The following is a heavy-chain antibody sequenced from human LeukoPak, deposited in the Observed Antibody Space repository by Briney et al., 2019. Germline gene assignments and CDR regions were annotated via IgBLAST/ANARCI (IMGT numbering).Heavy chain of an antibody. CDR1: GGSISSGDYY. D-gene: IGHD3-10*01. J-gene: IGHJ2*01. V-gene: IGHV4-30-4*01. CDR2: IYYSGST. CDR3: ARVFGVYVLLWFGDHDPDPYFDL. Sequence: PSQTLSLTCTVSGGSISSGDYYWSWIRQPPGKGLEWIGYIYYSGSTYYNPSLKSRVTISVDTSKNQFSLKLSSVTAADTAVYYCARVFGVYVLLWFGDHDPDPYFDLWGRGTLVTVSS.